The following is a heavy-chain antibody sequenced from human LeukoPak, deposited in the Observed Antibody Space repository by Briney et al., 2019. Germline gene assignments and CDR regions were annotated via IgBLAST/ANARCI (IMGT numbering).Heavy chain of an antibody. D-gene: IGHD2-2*02. V-gene: IGHV3-33*01. CDR3: ARASLDIVVVPAAILAPYYYYYGMDV. J-gene: IGHJ6*02. CDR1: GFTFSSYG. Sequence: QPGRSLRLSCAASGFTFSSYGMHWVRQAPGKGLEWVAVIWYDGSNKYYADSVKVRFTISRDNSKNTLYLQMNTLRAEDTAVYYCARASLDIVVVPAAILAPYYYYYGMDVWGQGTTVTVSS. CDR2: IWYDGSNK.